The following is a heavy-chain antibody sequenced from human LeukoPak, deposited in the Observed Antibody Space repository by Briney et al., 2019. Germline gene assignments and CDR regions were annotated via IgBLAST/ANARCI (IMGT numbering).Heavy chain of an antibody. CDR3: ARGDTIDY. Sequence: SETLSLTCTVSGYSISSGYYWNWIRQPAGKGLEWIGRIYTSGSTNYNPSLKSRVTVSVDTSKNQFSLRLSSVTAADTAVYYCARGDTIDYWGQGTLVTVSS. J-gene: IGHJ4*02. V-gene: IGHV4-61*02. D-gene: IGHD5-18*01. CDR1: GYSISSGYY. CDR2: IYTSGST.